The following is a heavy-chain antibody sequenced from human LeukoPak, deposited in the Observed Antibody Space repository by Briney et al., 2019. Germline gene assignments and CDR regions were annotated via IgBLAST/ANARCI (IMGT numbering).Heavy chain of an antibody. CDR3: ARDRYYDSSGYSNFDC. CDR2: INPSDGST. CDR1: GYTFTSYY. V-gene: IGHV1-46*01. D-gene: IGHD3-22*01. J-gene: IGHJ4*02. Sequence: ASVKVSCKASGYTFTSYYMHWVRQAPGQGLEWVGIINPSDGSTSYAQTFHGRVTMNSDTSTSTVYMELSNLRSEDTAVYYCARDRYYDSSGYSNFDCWGQGTLVTDSS.